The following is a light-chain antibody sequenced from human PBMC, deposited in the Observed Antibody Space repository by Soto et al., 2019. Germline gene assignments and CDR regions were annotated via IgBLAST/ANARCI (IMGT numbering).Light chain of an antibody. V-gene: IGLV1-51*02. Sequence: QSVLTQPPSVSAAPGQKVTIYCSGSSSNIGSNYVSWYQQLPGAAPKLLIYENYERPSGIPDRFSGYKSGTSATLDITGLQTGDEADYYCGAWDNSLTGGVFGGGTKLTVL. CDR3: GAWDNSLTGGV. CDR1: SSNIGSNY. CDR2: ENY. J-gene: IGLJ2*01.